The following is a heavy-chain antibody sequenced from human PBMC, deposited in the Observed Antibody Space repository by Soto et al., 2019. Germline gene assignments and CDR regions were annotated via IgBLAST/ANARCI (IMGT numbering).Heavy chain of an antibody. CDR2: IYYSGST. J-gene: IGHJ6*02. D-gene: IGHD6-19*01. CDR1: GGSISSGGYY. Sequence: PSETLSLTCTVSGGSISSGGYYWSWIRQHPGKGLEWIGYIYYSGSTYYNPSLKSRVTISVDTSKNQFSLKLSSVTAADTAVYYCARGKRWLVYYYYDMDVWGQGTTVTVSS. V-gene: IGHV4-31*03. CDR3: ARGKRWLVYYYYDMDV.